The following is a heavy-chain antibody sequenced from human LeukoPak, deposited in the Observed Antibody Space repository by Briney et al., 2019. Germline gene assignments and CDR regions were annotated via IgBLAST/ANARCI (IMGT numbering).Heavy chain of an antibody. CDR2: IYYSGST. Sequence: SETLSLTCTVSGGSISSSSYYWGWIRQPPGKGLEWIGSIYYSGSTYYNPSLKSRVTISVDTSKNQFSLKLSSVTAADTAVYYCAREVPYYYDSSGYFNRGIYWGQGTLVTVSS. V-gene: IGHV4-39*07. J-gene: IGHJ4*02. CDR1: GGSISSSSYY. CDR3: AREVPYYYDSSGYFNRGIY. D-gene: IGHD3-22*01.